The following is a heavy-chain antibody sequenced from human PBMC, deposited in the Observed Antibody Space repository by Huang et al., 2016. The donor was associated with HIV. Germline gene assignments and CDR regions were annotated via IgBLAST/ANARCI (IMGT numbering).Heavy chain of an antibody. CDR1: GYRFRSTW. CDR2: IDPGDSDT. J-gene: IGHJ6*02. D-gene: IGHD3-10*01. Sequence: EVQLVQSGAEVKKPGESLKISCKGSGYRFRSTWIGWVRQMPGKGLEWMGIIDPGDSDTRYSPSFQGQVTISADKSINTAYLQWSSLKASDTAMYYCARLIGSPSFYYGLDVWGQGTTVTVSS. CDR3: ARLIGSPSFYYGLDV. V-gene: IGHV5-51*01.